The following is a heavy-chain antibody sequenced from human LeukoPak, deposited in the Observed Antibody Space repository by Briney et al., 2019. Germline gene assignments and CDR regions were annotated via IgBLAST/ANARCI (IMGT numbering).Heavy chain of an antibody. Sequence: ASVKVSCKASGYNFVGYYLHWVRQAPGQGLEWMAWIDPYTGNTHHAQKFQGGITVTRDTSLSTTYMELNWLTSDDTALYYCAREYSASEHWGQGTLVTVSS. V-gene: IGHV1-2*02. J-gene: IGHJ1*01. CDR2: IDPYTGNT. D-gene: IGHD5-12*01. CDR1: GYNFVGYY. CDR3: AREYSASEH.